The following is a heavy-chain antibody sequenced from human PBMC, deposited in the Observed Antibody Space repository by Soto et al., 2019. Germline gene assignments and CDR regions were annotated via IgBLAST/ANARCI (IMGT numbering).Heavy chain of an antibody. CDR2: IYYSGST. D-gene: IGHD3-9*01. CDR3: ARDRPYDMLNWYFDL. CDR1: GGSISSGGYY. J-gene: IGHJ2*01. V-gene: IGHV4-31*03. Sequence: QVQLQESGPGLVKPSQTLSLTCTVSGGSISSGGYYWSWIRQHPGKGLEWIGYIYYSGSTYYNPSLKSRVTISIDTSKNQLSLKLSSVTAADTAVYHCARDRPYDMLNWYFDLWGRGTLVTVS.